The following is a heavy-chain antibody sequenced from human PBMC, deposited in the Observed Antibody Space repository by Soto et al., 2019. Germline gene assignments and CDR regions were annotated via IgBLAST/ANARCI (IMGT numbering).Heavy chain of an antibody. CDR3: ARDRSYYYETSGYTFDY. D-gene: IGHD3-22*01. V-gene: IGHV1-18*01. CDR2: ISADNGDT. Sequence: ASVKVSCKASGYSFDRYCISWVRQSPVQSPEWMGWISADNGDTRLSQNVQGRLTLTTDTSTNTAYMDLRSLSSDDTAAYYCARDRSYYYETSGYTFDYWGQGTQVTVSS. J-gene: IGHJ4*02. CDR1: GYSFDRYC.